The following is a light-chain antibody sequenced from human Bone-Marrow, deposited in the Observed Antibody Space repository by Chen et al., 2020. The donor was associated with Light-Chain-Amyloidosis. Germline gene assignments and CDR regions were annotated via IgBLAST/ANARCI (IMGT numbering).Light chain of an antibody. CDR2: DDN. J-gene: IGLJ2*01. CDR1: ALSKQY. CDR3: QSTDATGSYVV. V-gene: IGLV3-25*03. Sequence: SYELTQPPSVSVSPGQTARITCSGDALSKQYAYWYQQRPGQAPVLVNFDDNKRPSGIPERFSGSSSGKTLSLTISGVQAEDEADYYCQSTDATGSYVVFGGGTKLTVL.